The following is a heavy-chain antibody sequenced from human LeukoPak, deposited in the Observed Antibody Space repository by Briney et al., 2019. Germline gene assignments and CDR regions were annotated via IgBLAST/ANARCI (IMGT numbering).Heavy chain of an antibody. Sequence: GGSLRLSCAASEFTFISYGITWVRQTPGKGLEWVSYISSSSSAINYADSVRGRFTISRDNAKNSLYLQMNSLRPEDTAVYYCARGGAARPDYWGQGTLVTVSS. D-gene: IGHD6-6*01. CDR2: ISSSSSAI. CDR1: EFTFISYG. V-gene: IGHV3-48*01. CDR3: ARGGAARPDY. J-gene: IGHJ4*02.